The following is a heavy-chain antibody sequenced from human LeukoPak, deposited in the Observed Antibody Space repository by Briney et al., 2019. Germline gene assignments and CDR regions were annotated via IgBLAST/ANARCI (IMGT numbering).Heavy chain of an antibody. Sequence: GRSLRLSCAASGFTFGNYAIHWVRQAPGKGLEWVSVISYDGTNKYYADSVKGRFTISRDNAKNSLYLQMNSLRAEDTAVYYCARVQAAAIDYWGQGTLVTVSS. J-gene: IGHJ4*02. CDR2: ISYDGTNK. CDR1: GFTFGNYA. D-gene: IGHD6-13*01. V-gene: IGHV3-30*04. CDR3: ARVQAAAIDY.